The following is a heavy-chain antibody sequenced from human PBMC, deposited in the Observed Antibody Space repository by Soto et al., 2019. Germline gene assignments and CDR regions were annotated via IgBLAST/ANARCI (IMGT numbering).Heavy chain of an antibody. CDR2: IYYSGST. J-gene: IGHJ3*02. D-gene: IGHD4-17*01. CDR1: GGSISSYY. Sequence: QVQLQESGPGLVKPSETLSLTCTVSGGSISSYYWSWIRQPPGKGLECIGYIYYSGSTNYNPSLKIRVTISVDTSKNQFSLKLSSVTAADTAVYYCARQLMTTVTHDAFDIWGQGTMVTVSS. CDR3: ARQLMTTVTHDAFDI. V-gene: IGHV4-59*08.